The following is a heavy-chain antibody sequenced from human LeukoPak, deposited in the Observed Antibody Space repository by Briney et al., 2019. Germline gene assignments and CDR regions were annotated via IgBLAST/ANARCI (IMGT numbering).Heavy chain of an antibody. J-gene: IGHJ4*02. CDR1: GFTFSSSA. Sequence: GGSLRLXCAASGFTFSSSAMSWVRQAPGKGLEWVSGISGNGGTTYYADSVKGRFTISRDNSKSTLYLQMNSLRAEDTAVYYCARDRGYSYGRGIDYWGQGTLVTVSS. V-gene: IGHV3-23*01. CDR2: ISGNGGTT. CDR3: ARDRGYSYGRGIDY. D-gene: IGHD5-18*01.